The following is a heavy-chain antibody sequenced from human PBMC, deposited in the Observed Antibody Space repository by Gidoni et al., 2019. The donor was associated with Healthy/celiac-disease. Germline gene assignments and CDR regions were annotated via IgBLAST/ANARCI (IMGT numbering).Heavy chain of an antibody. V-gene: IGHV3-48*03. CDR3: ALGIAARPDY. CDR2: IRSSGSTI. Sequence: EEQLVEYGGGLVQQGGSLRLSCAASGFTFSSYEMNWARQAPVKWLGWVSYIRSSGSTIYYADSVKGRFTISRDNAKNSLYLQMNSLRAEDTAVYYCALGIAARPDYWGQGTLVTVSS. D-gene: IGHD6-6*01. J-gene: IGHJ4*02. CDR1: GFTFSSYE.